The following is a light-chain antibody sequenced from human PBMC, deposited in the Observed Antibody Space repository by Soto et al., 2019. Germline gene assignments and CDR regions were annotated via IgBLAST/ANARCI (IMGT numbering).Light chain of an antibody. Sequence: IVMTQSPDTLSVSPGERATLSFRASQSITEKVVWYQQKSGQAPRLLIYGAFTRAAGVPARFSGTGSETDFTLTISGLQSEDSAVYFCQQYNNWPFYFGQGTRLEIK. J-gene: IGKJ5*01. CDR2: GAF. CDR3: QQYNNWPFY. V-gene: IGKV3-15*01. CDR1: QSITEK.